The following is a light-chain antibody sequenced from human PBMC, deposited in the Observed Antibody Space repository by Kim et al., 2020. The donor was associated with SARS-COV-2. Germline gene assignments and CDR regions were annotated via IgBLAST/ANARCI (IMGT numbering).Light chain of an antibody. V-gene: IGLV3-19*01. CDR1: CLRTYS. CDR3: SSRDSSGNQRI. J-gene: IGLJ2*01. Sequence: AVGQTVRITCQGDCLRTYSAGWYQQKPGQAPVIVISGENKRPSGIPDRFSGSNSGNTASLTITGAQAEDEAAYYCSSRDSSGNQRIFGGGTKLTVL. CDR2: GEN.